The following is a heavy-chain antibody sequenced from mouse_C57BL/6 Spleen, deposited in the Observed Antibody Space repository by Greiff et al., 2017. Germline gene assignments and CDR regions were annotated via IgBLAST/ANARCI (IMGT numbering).Heavy chain of an antibody. V-gene: IGHV1-81*01. J-gene: IGHJ2*01. Sequence: QVQLQQSGAELARPGASVKLSCKASGYTFTSYGISWVKQRTGQGLEWIGEIYPRSGNTYYNEKFKGKATLTADKSSSTAYMELRSLTSEDSAVYFCARWATTTVVATSHYWGQGTTLTVSS. D-gene: IGHD1-1*01. CDR1: GYTFTSYG. CDR2: IYPRSGNT. CDR3: ARWATTTVVATSHY.